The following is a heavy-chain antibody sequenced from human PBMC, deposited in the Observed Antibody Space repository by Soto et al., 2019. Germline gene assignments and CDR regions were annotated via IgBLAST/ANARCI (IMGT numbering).Heavy chain of an antibody. CDR3: ARGGYVFDP. D-gene: IGHD6-13*01. CDR2: ISAYNGYT. J-gene: IGHJ5*02. V-gene: IGHV1-18*04. CDR1: GYTFTSHS. Sequence: QVQLVQSGAEVKKPGASVKVSCKASGYTFTSHSIIWVRRAPGEGLEWVGWISAYNGYTNSAENSQRRVTMTTDASTNTANMELRSLRSDDTAVYYCARGGYVFDPWGQGTLVTVSS.